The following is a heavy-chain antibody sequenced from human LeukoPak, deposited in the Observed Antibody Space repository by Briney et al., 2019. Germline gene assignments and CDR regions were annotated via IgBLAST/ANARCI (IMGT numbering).Heavy chain of an antibody. V-gene: IGHV4-34*01. CDR3: ARHPGEYFDY. D-gene: IGHD3-10*01. CDR1: GGSFSGYY. CDR2: INHSGST. J-gene: IGHJ4*02. Sequence: PSETLPLTCAVYGGSFSGYYWSWIRQPPGKGLEWIGEINHSGSTNYNPSLKSRVTISVDTSKNQFSLKLSSVTAADTAVYYCARHPGEYFDYWGQGTLVTVSS.